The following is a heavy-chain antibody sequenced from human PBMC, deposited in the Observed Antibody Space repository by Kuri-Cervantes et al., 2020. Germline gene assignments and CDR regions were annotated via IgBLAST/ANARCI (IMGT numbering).Heavy chain of an antibody. D-gene: IGHD6-13*01. CDR3: AKDHSSSWYYFDY. CDR1: GFTFDDYA. V-gene: IGHV3-9*01. Sequence: SLKISCAASGFTFDDYAMHWVRQAPGKGLEWVSGISWNSGSIGYADSVKGRFTISRDNSKNTLYLQMNSLRAEDTAVYYCAKDHSSSWYYFDYWGQGTLVTVSS. J-gene: IGHJ4*02. CDR2: ISWNSGSI.